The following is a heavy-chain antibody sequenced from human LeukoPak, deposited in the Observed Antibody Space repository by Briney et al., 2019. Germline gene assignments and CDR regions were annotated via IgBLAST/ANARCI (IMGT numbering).Heavy chain of an antibody. CDR1: GGSISSYY. D-gene: IGHD2-15*01. V-gene: IGHV4-59*01. CDR2: IYYSGST. J-gene: IGHJ4*02. CDR3: ARVGVVAAFHYFDY. Sequence: SETLSLTCTVSGGSISSYYWSWIRQPPGKGLEWIGYIYYSGSTNHNPSLKSRVTISVDTTKNQFSLKLSSVTAADTAVYYCARVGVVAAFHYFDYWGQGTLVTVSS.